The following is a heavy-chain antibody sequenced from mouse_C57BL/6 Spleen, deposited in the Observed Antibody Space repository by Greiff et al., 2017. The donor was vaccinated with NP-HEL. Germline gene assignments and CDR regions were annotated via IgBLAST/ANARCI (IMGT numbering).Heavy chain of an antibody. CDR3: ARGGRGFDY. J-gene: IGHJ2*01. CDR1: GYTFTSYW. Sequence: QVQLQQPGAELVRPGSSVKLSCKASGYTFTSYWMDWVKQRPGQGLEWIGNIYPSDSETHYNQKFKDKATLTVDKSSSTAYMQLSSLTSEDSAVYDCARGGRGFDYWGQGTTLTVSS. CDR2: IYPSDSET. V-gene: IGHV1-61*01.